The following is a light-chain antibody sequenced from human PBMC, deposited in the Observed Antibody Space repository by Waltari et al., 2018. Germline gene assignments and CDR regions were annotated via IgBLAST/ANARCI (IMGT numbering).Light chain of an antibody. V-gene: IGLV2-14*03. CDR3: GSYTSSTTLA. CDR2: DVS. CDR1: SSDVGGYDY. J-gene: IGLJ1*01. Sequence: QSALTQPASVSGSPGQSITISCTGTSSDVGGYDYVSWYQQHPGKAPKLTLYDVSTRPLEVSHRFSGSKSGNTASLTISGLQADDEAEYYCGSYTSSTTLAFGTGTKVTVL.